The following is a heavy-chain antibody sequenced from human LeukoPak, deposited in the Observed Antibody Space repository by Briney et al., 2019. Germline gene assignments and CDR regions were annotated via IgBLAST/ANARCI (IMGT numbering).Heavy chain of an antibody. CDR1: GFTFSSYG. CDR2: IRYDGSNK. D-gene: IGHD5-24*01. Sequence: PGGSLRLSCAASGFTFSSYGMHWVRQAPGKGLEWVAFIRYDGSNKYYADSVKGRFTISRDNSKNTLYLQMNSLRAEDTAVYYCAKMGVEMATIAAFDIWGQGTMVTVSS. V-gene: IGHV3-30*02. CDR3: AKMGVEMATIAAFDI. J-gene: IGHJ3*02.